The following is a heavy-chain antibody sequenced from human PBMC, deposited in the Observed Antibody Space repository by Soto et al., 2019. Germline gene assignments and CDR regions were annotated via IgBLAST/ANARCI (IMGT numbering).Heavy chain of an antibody. CDR3: ARYCGGDCLYYYYGMDV. CDR2: IYYSGST. Sequence: PSETLSLTCTVSGGSISSGGYYWSWIRQHPGKGLEWIGYIYYSGSTYYNPSLKSRVTISVDTSKNQFSLKLSSVTAADTAVYYCARYCGGDCLYYYYGMDVWGQGTTV. CDR1: GGSISSGGYY. V-gene: IGHV4-31*03. D-gene: IGHD2-21*02. J-gene: IGHJ6*02.